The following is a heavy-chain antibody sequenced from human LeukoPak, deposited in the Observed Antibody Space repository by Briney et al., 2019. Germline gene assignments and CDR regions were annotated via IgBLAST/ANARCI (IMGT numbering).Heavy chain of an antibody. V-gene: IGHV5-51*01. CDR1: GSSFTSYW. CDR3: ARLPYCSGDSCYYSWFDP. J-gene: IGHJ5*02. CDR2: IYPGDSDT. D-gene: IGHD2-15*01. Sequence: PGESLKISCQGSGSSFTSYWIGWVRQLPGKGLEWMGIIYPGDSDTRYSPSFQGQVTISADKSISTAYLQWSSLKASDTAMYYCARLPYCSGDSCYYSWFDPWGQGTLVTVSS.